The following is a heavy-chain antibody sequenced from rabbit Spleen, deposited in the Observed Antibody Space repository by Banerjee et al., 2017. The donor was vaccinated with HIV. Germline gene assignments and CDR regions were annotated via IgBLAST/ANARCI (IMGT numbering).Heavy chain of an antibody. CDR1: GFTLSSYY. J-gene: IGHJ6*01. Sequence: HLKESGGGLVQPGGSLKLSCKASGFTLSSYYMNWVRQAPGKGLEWIGYIDPVFGITYYANWVNGRFSISRENAQNTVFLQMTSLTAADTATYFCARDGAGGSYLALWGPGTLVTVS. CDR3: ARDGAGGSYLAL. CDR2: IDPVFGIT. V-gene: IGHV1S7*01. D-gene: IGHD8-1*01.